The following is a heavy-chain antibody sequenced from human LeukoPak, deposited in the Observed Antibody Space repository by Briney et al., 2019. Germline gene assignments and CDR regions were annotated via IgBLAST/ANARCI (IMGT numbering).Heavy chain of an antibody. V-gene: IGHV3-30*04. CDR3: ARGSLAAATFDY. D-gene: IGHD6-25*01. CDR2: ISYHGSNK. J-gene: IGHJ4*02. CDR1: GFTFSTYA. Sequence: GGSLRLSCAASGFTFSTYAMHWVRQAPGKGLEWVAVISYHGSNKDYVDPVKGRFTISRDNSNNTLYLQMNSLRAEDTAVYYCARGSLAAATFDYWGQGTLVTVSS.